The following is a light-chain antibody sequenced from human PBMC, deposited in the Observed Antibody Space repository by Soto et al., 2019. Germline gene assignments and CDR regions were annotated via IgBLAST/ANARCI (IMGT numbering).Light chain of an antibody. J-gene: IGLJ1*01. CDR1: SSDVGGYNY. CDR3: SSYTSSSIDYV. Sequence: QSALTQPASVSGSPGQSITISCTGTSSDVGGYNYVSWYQQHPGKAPKLMIYEVSNRPSGVSNRFSGSKSGNTASLTISGXXXXXXXDYYCSSYTSSSIDYVFGTGTKLTVX. CDR2: EVS. V-gene: IGLV2-14*01.